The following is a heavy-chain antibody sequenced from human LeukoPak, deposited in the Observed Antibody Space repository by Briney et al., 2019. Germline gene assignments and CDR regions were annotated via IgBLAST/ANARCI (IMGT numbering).Heavy chain of an antibody. CDR2: IIPIFGTA. D-gene: IGHD2-2*01. CDR1: GGTFSSYA. J-gene: IGHJ4*02. CDR3: ARSRGQPAADLLFDY. V-gene: IGHV1-69*05. Sequence: SVKVSCKASGGTFSSYAISWVRQAPGQGLEWMGRIIPIFGTANYAQKFQGRVTITTDESTSTAYMELSSLRSEDTAVYYCARSRGQPAADLLFDYWGQGTLVTVSS.